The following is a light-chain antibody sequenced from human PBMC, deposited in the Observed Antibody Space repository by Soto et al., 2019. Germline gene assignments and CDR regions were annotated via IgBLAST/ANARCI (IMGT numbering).Light chain of an antibody. Sequence: EIVMTQSPATLSVSPGERATLSCRASQSVNSNLAWYQQKPGQAPRLLIYSASSRATGVPTRFSGSGSGADYTLTISRLEPEDSAVYYCQQYGYSFWTFGQGTKVDI. CDR2: SAS. CDR1: QSVNSN. CDR3: QQYGYSFWT. V-gene: IGKV3D-15*01. J-gene: IGKJ1*01.